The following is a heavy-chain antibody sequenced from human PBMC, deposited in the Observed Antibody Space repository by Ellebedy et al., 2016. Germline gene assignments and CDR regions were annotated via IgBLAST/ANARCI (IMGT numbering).Heavy chain of an antibody. D-gene: IGHD1-26*01. CDR1: GYTFTGYY. Sequence: ASVKVSXXASGYTFTGYYMHWVRQAPGQGLEWMGWISAYNGNTNYAQKLQGRVTMTTDTSTSTAYMELRSLRSDDTAVYYCARRESGSYYPVFDYWGQGTLVTASS. V-gene: IGHV1-18*04. J-gene: IGHJ4*02. CDR2: ISAYNGNT. CDR3: ARRESGSYYPVFDY.